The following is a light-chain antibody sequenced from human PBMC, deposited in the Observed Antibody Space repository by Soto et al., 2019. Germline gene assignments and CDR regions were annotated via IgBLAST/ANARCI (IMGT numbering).Light chain of an antibody. Sequence: DIQMTQSPSSLSASVGDIVTITCRASQVISNYLAWYQQKPGKIPNLLIFAPSTLQSGVPSRFSGSGSGTDFTLTISSLQPEDVATYYCQMYDSAPTWAFGQGTKVEI. J-gene: IGKJ1*01. CDR3: QMYDSAPTWA. V-gene: IGKV1-27*01. CDR1: QVISNY. CDR2: APS.